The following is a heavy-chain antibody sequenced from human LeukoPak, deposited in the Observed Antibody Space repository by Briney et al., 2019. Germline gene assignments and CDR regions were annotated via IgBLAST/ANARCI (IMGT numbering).Heavy chain of an antibody. CDR3: ARSRTTMTLPPFLD. Sequence: PSETLSLTCTVSGGPISSYYWSWIRQPPGKGLEWIGYIYYSGSTNYNPSLKSRVTISVDTSKNQFSLKLSSVTAADTAVYYCARSRTTMTLPPFLDWGQGTLVTVSS. CDR2: IYYSGST. V-gene: IGHV4-59*01. CDR1: GGPISSYY. D-gene: IGHD4-17*01. J-gene: IGHJ4*02.